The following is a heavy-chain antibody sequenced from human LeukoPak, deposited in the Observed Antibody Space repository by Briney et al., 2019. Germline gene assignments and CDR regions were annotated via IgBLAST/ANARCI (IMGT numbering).Heavy chain of an antibody. Sequence: ASVKVSCKASGYTFTGYYMHWVRQAPGQGLEWMGWINPNNGGTNYAQKFQGRVTMTRDTSISTAYMELSRLRSDDTAVYYCAREYYDSSGYYGVYDYWGQGTLVNVSS. CDR3: AREYYDSSGYYGVYDY. V-gene: IGHV1-2*02. D-gene: IGHD3-22*01. CDR2: INPNNGGT. J-gene: IGHJ4*02. CDR1: GYTFTGYY.